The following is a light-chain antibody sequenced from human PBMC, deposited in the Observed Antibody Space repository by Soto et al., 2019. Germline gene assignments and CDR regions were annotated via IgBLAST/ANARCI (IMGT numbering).Light chain of an antibody. CDR1: QSVGTN. CDR3: QHQSSWPRT. Sequence: IVMTQSPATLSVSPGERASLSCRASQSVGTNLAWYQQKPGQAPRLLIHGTSTRATGIPARFSGSGSGTEFTLTISGLQSEDFAVYYCQHQSSWPRTFGQGTKVDIK. CDR2: GTS. J-gene: IGKJ1*01. V-gene: IGKV3-15*01.